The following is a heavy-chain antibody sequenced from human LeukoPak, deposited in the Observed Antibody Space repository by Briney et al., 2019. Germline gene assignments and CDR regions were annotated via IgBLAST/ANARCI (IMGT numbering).Heavy chain of an antibody. V-gene: IGHV5-51*01. CDR1: GYSFTSYW. CDR2: IYPGDSDT. CDR3: ARFQYDSSGYLPHDAFDI. Sequence: GESLKISCKGSGYSFTSYWIGWVRQMSGKGLEWVGIIYPGDSDTRYSPSFQGQVTISADKSISTAYLQWSSLKASDTAMYYCARFQYDSSGYLPHDAFDIWGQGTMVTVSS. D-gene: IGHD3-22*01. J-gene: IGHJ3*02.